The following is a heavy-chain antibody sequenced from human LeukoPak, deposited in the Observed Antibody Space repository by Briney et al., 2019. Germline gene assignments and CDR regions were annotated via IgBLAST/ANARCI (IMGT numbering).Heavy chain of an antibody. CDR3: ARDGGHYYGSGSPDAFDI. D-gene: IGHD3-10*01. CDR1: GFTFSSYS. V-gene: IGHV3-21*01. J-gene: IGHJ3*02. CDR2: ISSSSSYI. Sequence: GGSLRLSCAASGFTFSSYSMNWVRQAPGKGLEWVSSISSSSSYIYYADSVKGRFTISRDNAKNSLYLQMNSLRAEDTAVYYCARDGGHYYGSGSPDAFDIWGQGTMVTVSS.